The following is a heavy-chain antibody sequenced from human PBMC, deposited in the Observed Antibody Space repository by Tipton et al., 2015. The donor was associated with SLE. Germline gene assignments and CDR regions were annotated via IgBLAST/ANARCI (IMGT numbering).Heavy chain of an antibody. CDR3: ARDRGGNSSVYFDY. J-gene: IGHJ4*02. D-gene: IGHD4-23*01. CDR2: IYFSGSAYST. V-gene: IGHV4-39*07. CDR1: GDSISTTTSY. Sequence: TLSLTCTVSGDSISTTTSYWGWIRQPPGKGLEWIGDIYFSGSAYSTYYNPSLKSRVTISVDKPENHFSLRLNAVTAADTAVYYCARDRGGNSSVYFDYWGQGTLVTVSS.